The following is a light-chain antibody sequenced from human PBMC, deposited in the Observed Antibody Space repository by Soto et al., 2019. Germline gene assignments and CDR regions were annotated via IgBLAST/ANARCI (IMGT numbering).Light chain of an antibody. CDR2: GAS. J-gene: IGKJ2*01. CDR3: QQYGSSPYT. CDR1: QSVSSSY. V-gene: IGKV3-20*01. Sequence: EIVLTQSPGTLSLSPGERATLSGRASQSVSSSYLAWYQQKPGQAPRLLIYGASSRATGIPDRFSGSVSGTDFTLTISRLEPEDFAVYYCQQYGSSPYTFGKETKLEIK.